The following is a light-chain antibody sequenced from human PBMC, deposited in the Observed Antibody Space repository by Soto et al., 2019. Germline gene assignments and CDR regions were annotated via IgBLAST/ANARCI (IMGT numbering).Light chain of an antibody. CDR1: QSVSSN. V-gene: IGKV3-15*01. CDR2: GAS. Sequence: EIVMTQSPATLSVSPGERATLSCRASQSVSSNLAWYQQKPGQAPRLLIYGASTRATGTPPRFSGSASGTEFTHTISSLQSEDFAVYYCQQYNNWPPYTFGQGTKLDIK. CDR3: QQYNNWPPYT. J-gene: IGKJ2*01.